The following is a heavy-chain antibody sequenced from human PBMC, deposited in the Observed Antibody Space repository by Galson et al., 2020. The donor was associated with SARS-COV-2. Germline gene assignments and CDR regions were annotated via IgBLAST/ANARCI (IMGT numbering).Heavy chain of an antibody. CDR1: GYTLTELS. Sequence: ASVKVSCKVSGYTLTELSMHWVRQAPGKGLEWMGGFDPEDGETIYAQKFQGRVTMTEDTSTDTAYMELSSLRSEDTAVYYCATGPGYSSGWSLGWFDPWGKGTLVTVSS. V-gene: IGHV1-24*01. CDR3: ATGPGYSSGWSLGWFDP. J-gene: IGHJ5*02. D-gene: IGHD6-19*01. CDR2: FDPEDGET.